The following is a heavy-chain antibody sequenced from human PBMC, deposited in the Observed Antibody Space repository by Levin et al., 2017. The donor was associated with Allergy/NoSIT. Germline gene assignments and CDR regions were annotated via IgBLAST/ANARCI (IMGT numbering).Heavy chain of an antibody. CDR3: ARSGDMVVVPPATLPKYGMDV. Sequence: GESLKISCKASGDTLTRYYMHWVRQAPGQGLEWMGIINPRGGNTNYAQKFQGRVTMTRDTSTSTVYMDLSSLRSEDTAVYYCARSGDMVVVPPATLPKYGMDVWGQGTTVTVSS. CDR2: INPRGGNT. D-gene: IGHD2-2*01. V-gene: IGHV1-46*01. CDR1: GDTLTRYY. J-gene: IGHJ6*02.